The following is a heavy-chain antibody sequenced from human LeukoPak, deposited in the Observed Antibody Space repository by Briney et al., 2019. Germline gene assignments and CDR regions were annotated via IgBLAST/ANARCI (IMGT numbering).Heavy chain of an antibody. CDR1: GGSISSGDYY. Sequence: SETLSLTCTVSGGSISSGDYYWSWIRQPPGRGLEWIGYIYYSGSTYQNPSLKSRVTISVDTSKNQFSLKLSSVTAADTPVYYCARGATDFYDFWSNWGQETLVTVSS. D-gene: IGHD3-3*01. V-gene: IGHV4-30-4*08. CDR2: IYYSGST. CDR3: ARGATDFYDFWSN. J-gene: IGHJ4*02.